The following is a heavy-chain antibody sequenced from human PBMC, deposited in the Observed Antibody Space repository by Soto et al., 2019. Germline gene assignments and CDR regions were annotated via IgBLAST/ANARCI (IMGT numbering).Heavy chain of an antibody. CDR1: GFSLTTSGVG. D-gene: IGHD6-13*01. V-gene: IGHV2-5*02. J-gene: IGHJ5*02. CDR2: IYGDEDK. CDR3: ANNPSYSPNWYIRDAWFDP. Sequence: QITLNESGPALVKPTQTLTLTCTFSGFSLTTSGVGVHWLRQPPGKALEWLAVIYGDEDKRYNPSLENRLTITTETSKNQVVLTMTNMDALNTATYYCANNPSYSPNWYIRDAWFDPWGQGTLVTVSS.